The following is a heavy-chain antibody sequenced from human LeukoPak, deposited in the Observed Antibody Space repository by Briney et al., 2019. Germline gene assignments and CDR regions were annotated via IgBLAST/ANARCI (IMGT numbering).Heavy chain of an antibody. D-gene: IGHD5-18*01. Sequence: SVKVSCKASGGTFSSYAISWVRQAPGQGLEWMGGIIPIFGTANYAQKFQGRVTITADKSTSTAYMELSSLRSEDTAVYYCATEARVVDTAMAYYYYYMDVWGKGTTVTVSS. CDR2: IIPIFGTA. CDR3: ATEARVVDTAMAYYYYYMDV. J-gene: IGHJ6*03. V-gene: IGHV1-69*06. CDR1: GGTFSSYA.